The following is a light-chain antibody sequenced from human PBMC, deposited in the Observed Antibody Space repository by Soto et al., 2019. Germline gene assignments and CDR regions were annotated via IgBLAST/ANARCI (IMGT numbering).Light chain of an antibody. CDR1: QVVSSNY. J-gene: IGKJ2*01. CDR3: QQYATLPVA. CDR2: GAS. V-gene: IGKV3-20*01. Sequence: EIVLTQSPDTLSLSPGARATLSCRASQVVSSNYLAWYQQKPGQAPRLLIYGASSRATGIPDRFSGSGSGTDFTLTITRLDPEDFAVYFCQQYATLPVAFDQGTKLEIK.